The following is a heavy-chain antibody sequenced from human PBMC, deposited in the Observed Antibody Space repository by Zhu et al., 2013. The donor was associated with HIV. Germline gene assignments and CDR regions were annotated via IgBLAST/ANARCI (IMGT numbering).Heavy chain of an antibody. CDR3: ARGARAFXGGDCPNWFDP. CDR2: IIPIFGTT. V-gene: IGHV1-69*01. CDR1: GGTFSNYV. D-gene: IGHD2-21*02. Sequence: QVQLVQSGAEVKKPGSSVKVSCKASGGTFSNYVITWVRQAPGQGLEWMGGIIPIFGTTNSAQKFQGRVTFTADESTSTAYMELSSLRSEDTAVYYCARGARAFXGGDCPNWFDPWGQGTLVTVSS. J-gene: IGHJ5*02.